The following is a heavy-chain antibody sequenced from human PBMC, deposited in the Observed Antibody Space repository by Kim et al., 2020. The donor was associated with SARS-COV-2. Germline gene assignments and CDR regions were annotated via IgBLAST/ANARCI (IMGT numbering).Heavy chain of an antibody. V-gene: IGHV4-34*01. CDR3: ATAGGWLPYYYYGMDV. CDR2: INHSGST. J-gene: IGHJ6*02. CDR1: GGSFSGYY. Sequence: SETLSLTCAVYGGSFSGYYWSWIRQPPGKGLEWIGEINHSGSTNYNPSLKSRVTISVDTSKNQFSLKLSSVTAADTAVYYCATAGGWLPYYYYGMDVWGHGTTVTVSS. D-gene: IGHD5-12*01.